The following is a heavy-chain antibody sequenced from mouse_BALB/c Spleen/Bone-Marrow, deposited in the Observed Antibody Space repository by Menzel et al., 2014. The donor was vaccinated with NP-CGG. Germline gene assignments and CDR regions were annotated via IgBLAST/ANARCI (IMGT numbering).Heavy chain of an antibody. CDR1: GFDFSRYW. CDR2: INPDSSTI. D-gene: IGHD2-4*01. CDR3: ARPPLYYDYAWFAY. V-gene: IGHV4-1*02. Sequence: EVKVEESGGGLVQPGGSLKLSCAASGFDFSRYWMSWVRQAPGKGLEWIGEINPDSSTINYTPSLKDKFIISRDNAKNTLYLQMSKVRSEDTALYYCARPPLYYDYAWFAYWGQGTLVTVSA. J-gene: IGHJ3*01.